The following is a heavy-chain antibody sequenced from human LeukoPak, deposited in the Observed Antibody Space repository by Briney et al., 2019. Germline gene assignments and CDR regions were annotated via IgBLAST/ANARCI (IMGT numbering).Heavy chain of an antibody. CDR1: GFTVSSNYA. V-gene: IGHV3-53*01. J-gene: IGHJ4*02. CDR2: IYSGGST. D-gene: IGHD3-22*01. Sequence: GGSLRLSCAASGFTVSSNYAMSWVRQAPGKGLEWVSVIYSGGSTYYADSVKGRFTISRDNSKNTLYLQMNSLRAEDTAVYYCARDYYDGSGHRYYFDYWGQGTLVTVSS. CDR3: ARDYYDGSGHRYYFDY.